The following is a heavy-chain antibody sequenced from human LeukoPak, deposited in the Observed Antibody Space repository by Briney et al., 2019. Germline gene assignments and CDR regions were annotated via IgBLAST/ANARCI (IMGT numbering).Heavy chain of an antibody. J-gene: IGHJ3*02. D-gene: IGHD3-22*01. V-gene: IGHV3-13*01. CDR1: GFTFSSYD. CDR3: ARALRYDSSGPTDAFDI. CDR2: VGTAGDT. Sequence: GGSLRLSCAASGFTFSSYDMHWVRQGTGKGLEWVSGVGTAGDTYYPDSVKGRFTISRENAKNSLYLQMNSLRAGDAAVYYCARALRYDSSGPTDAFDIWGQGTMVTISS.